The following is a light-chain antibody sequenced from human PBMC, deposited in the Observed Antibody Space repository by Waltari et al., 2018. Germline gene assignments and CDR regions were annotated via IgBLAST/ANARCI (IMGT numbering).Light chain of an antibody. CDR2: GVS. CDR3: HQYDRSPET. J-gene: IGKJ1*01. CDR1: QSLTSNS. V-gene: IGKV3-20*01. Sequence: EIVLTQSPGTLSLSPGERAPLLCRASQSLTSNSLTWHQQKPGQAPRPLIYGVSSRASGIPDRFSASGSGTDFTLTINRLEPEDSAIYFCHQYDRSPETFGQGTKVEVK.